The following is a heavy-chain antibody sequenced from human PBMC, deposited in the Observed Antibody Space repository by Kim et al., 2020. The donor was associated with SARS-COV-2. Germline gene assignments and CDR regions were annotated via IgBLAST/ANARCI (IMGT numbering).Heavy chain of an antibody. Sequence: EKYYVDSVKGRFTISRDNAKNSLYLQVSRLRAEDTTVYYCARGFEGAFDIWGQGTMVTVSS. CDR2: EK. CDR3: ARGFEGAFDI. J-gene: IGHJ3*02. V-gene: IGHV3-7*01. D-gene: IGHD3-9*01.